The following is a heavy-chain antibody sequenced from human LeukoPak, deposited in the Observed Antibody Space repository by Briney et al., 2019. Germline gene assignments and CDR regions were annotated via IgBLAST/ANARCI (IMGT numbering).Heavy chain of an antibody. CDR1: GLTFSNHA. Sequence: PGGSLRLSCTPSGLTFSNHAIKMVRQAPGKGLEWVSGIGSSGGDMYYADSVKGRFTISRDNSKNILYLQMNSLRADDTALYSREIPRNCNSPPYYPDVWGQGTTVTVSS. CDR3: EIPRNCNSPPYYPDV. CDR2: IGSSGGDM. J-gene: IGHJ6*02. V-gene: IGHV3-23*01. D-gene: IGHD2/OR15-2a*01.